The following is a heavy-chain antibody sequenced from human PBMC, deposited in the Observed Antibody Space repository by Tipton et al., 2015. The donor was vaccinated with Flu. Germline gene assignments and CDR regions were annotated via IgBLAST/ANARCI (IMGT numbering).Heavy chain of an antibody. D-gene: IGHD3-10*01. CDR3: ARQMVENYYGSGSYYYYYYGMDV. CDR2: IYYSGST. Sequence: TLSLTCTVSGGSISSYYWSWIRQPPGKGLEWIGYIYYSGSTNYNPSLKGRVTISVDTSKNQFSLKLSSVTAADTAVYYCARQMVENYYGSGSYYYYYYGMDVWGQGTTVTVSS. CDR1: GGSISSYY. J-gene: IGHJ6*02. V-gene: IGHV4-59*01.